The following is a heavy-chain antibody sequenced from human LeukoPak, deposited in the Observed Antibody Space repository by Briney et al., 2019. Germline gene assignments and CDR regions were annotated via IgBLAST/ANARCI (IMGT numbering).Heavy chain of an antibody. D-gene: IGHD2-8*01. CDR1: GFTFSSYA. CDR2: ISDTGATA. J-gene: IGHJ4*02. Sequence: GGSLRLSCAGSGFTFSSYAMSWVRQAPGKGLEWVSAISDTGATAYDADSVKGRFTISRDNSRSTLYLQMNSLRAEDTALYYCAKDTSIGRYCTNGVCSTFDYWGQGTLVTVSS. V-gene: IGHV3-23*01. CDR3: AKDTSIGRYCTNGVCSTFDY.